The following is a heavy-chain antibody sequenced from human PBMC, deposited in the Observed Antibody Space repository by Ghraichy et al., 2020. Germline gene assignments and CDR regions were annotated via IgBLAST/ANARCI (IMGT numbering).Heavy chain of an antibody. D-gene: IGHD6-19*01. CDR3: AKDGPYSSGWYDY. CDR2: ISYDGSNK. CDR1: GFTFSSYG. V-gene: IGHV3-30*18. J-gene: IGHJ4*02. Sequence: GSLRLSCAASGFTFSSYGMHWVRQAPGKGLEWVAVISYDGSNKYYADSVKGRFTISRDNSKNTLYLQMNSLRAEDTAVYYCAKDGPYSSGWYDYWGQGTLVTVSS.